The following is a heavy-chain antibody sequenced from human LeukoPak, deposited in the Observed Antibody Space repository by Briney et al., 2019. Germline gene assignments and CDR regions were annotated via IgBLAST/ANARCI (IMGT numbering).Heavy chain of an antibody. Sequence: HPGRSLRLSCAASGFTFDDFAMHWVRQAPGKGLEWVSGIDYNSDGIDYAASVKGRFTISRDNAKNSLYLQMNSLRTGDTALYFCAKVSSSWYLAGPDYWGQGTLVTVSS. CDR3: AKVSSSWYLAGPDY. CDR2: IDYNSDGI. J-gene: IGHJ4*02. CDR1: GFTFDDFA. D-gene: IGHD6-13*01. V-gene: IGHV3-9*01.